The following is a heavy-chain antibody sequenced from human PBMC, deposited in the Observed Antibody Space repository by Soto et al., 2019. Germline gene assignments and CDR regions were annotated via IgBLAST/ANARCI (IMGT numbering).Heavy chain of an antibody. CDR1: GFTFSSYG. CDR3: AKGEHHDSSGYYPPYGMDV. V-gene: IGHV3-30*18. D-gene: IGHD3-22*01. CDR2: ISYDGSNK. J-gene: IGHJ6*02. Sequence: PGGSLRLSCAASGFTFSSYGMHWVRQAPGKGLEWVAVISYDGSNKYYADSVKGRFTISRDNSKNTLYLQMNSLRAEDTAVYYCAKGEHHDSSGYYPPYGMDVWGQGTTVTVSS.